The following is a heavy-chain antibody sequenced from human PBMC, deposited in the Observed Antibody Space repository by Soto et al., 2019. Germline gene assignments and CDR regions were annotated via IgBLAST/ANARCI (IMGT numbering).Heavy chain of an antibody. V-gene: IGHV1-46*03. D-gene: IGHD1-1*01. Sequence: QVQLVQSGAEVAKPGASVKVSCKASGYTLTNYYMHWLRQAPGQGPEWMGMINPGGDSTTYAQKFQGRSTMTRGTSTSTVHMELTSLRFEGSAVYFCAGGNLGYWGQGTRVTVSS. J-gene: IGHJ4*02. CDR3: AGGNLGY. CDR2: INPGGDST. CDR1: GYTLTNYY.